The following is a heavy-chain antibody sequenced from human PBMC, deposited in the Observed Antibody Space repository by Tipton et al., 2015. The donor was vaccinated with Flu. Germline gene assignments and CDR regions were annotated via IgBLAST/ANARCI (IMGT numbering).Heavy chain of an antibody. CDR1: GDSIGSHNW. CDR3: ARDPGGYWYFDL. V-gene: IGHV4-4*02. D-gene: IGHD3-16*01. J-gene: IGHJ2*01. CDR2: IYQSGST. Sequence: TLSLTCVVSGDSIGSHNWWSWVRQSPGKGLEWIGEIYQSGSTVYSPSFKSRITMSLDTSANQFSLALTSLTAADTATYYCARDPGGYWYFDLWDRGTLVTVSS.